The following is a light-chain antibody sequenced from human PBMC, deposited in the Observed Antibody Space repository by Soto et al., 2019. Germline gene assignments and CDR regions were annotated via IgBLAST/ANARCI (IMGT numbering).Light chain of an antibody. V-gene: IGKV1-5*03. CDR2: KAS. Sequence: DIQMTQSPSTLSASVGDRVTITSRASQSVTTWLAWYQQKQGKAPKILIYKASNLESGLPSRFTGSGSWTEFTLTISRLQSDDVDTDYCQQYSTYPITFGQGTRLEIK. CDR1: QSVTTW. CDR3: QQYSTYPIT. J-gene: IGKJ5*01.